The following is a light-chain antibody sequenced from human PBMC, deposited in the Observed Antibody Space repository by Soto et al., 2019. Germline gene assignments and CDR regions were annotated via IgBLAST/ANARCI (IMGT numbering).Light chain of an antibody. Sequence: QSALTQPASVSGSPGQSITISCTGTSSDVGGYNYVSWYQQHPGKAPKLMIYDVSNRPSGVSNRFSGSMSGNTASLTISGLQAEDEADYYCSSYTSSNTLVFGGGTKVTVL. CDR2: DVS. J-gene: IGLJ2*01. CDR1: SSDVGGYNY. V-gene: IGLV2-14*01. CDR3: SSYTSSNTLV.